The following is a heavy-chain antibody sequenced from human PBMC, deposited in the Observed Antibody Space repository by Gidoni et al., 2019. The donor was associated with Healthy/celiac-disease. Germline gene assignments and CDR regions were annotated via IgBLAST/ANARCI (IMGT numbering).Heavy chain of an antibody. D-gene: IGHD2-15*01. CDR1: GFTFSSYG. Sequence: QVQLVESGGGVVQPGRSLRLSCAASGFTFSSYGMHWVRQAPGKGLEWVAVIWYDGSNKYYADSVKGRFTISRDNSKNTLYLQMNSLRAEDTAVYYCARDPLGFVLQDYYYGMDVWGQGTTVTVSS. V-gene: IGHV3-33*01. CDR2: IWYDGSNK. CDR3: ARDPLGFVLQDYYYGMDV. J-gene: IGHJ6*02.